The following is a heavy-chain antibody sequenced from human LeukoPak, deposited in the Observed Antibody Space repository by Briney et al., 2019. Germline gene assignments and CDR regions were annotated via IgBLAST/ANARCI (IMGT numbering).Heavy chain of an antibody. J-gene: IGHJ4*02. CDR2: IYYSGST. Sequence: PSETLSLTCTVSGGSISSSSYYWGWIRQPPGKGLEWIGSIYYSGSTYYNPSLKSRVTISVDTSKNQFSLKLSSVTAADTAVYYCARLGCGDYDPPHFDYWGQGTLVTVSS. D-gene: IGHD4-17*01. CDR3: ARLGCGDYDPPHFDY. V-gene: IGHV4-39*01. CDR1: GGSISSSSYY.